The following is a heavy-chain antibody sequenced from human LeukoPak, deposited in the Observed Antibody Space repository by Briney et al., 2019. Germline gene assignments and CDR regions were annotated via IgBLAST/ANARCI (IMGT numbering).Heavy chain of an antibody. V-gene: IGHV3-11*04. CDR1: GFTFSDYY. CDR2: ISSSGSTI. D-gene: IGHD3-22*01. J-gene: IGHJ4*02. CDR3: ARVYYYDTRVADY. Sequence: PGGSLRLSCAASGFTFSDYYMSWIRQAPGKGLEWVSYISSSGSTIYYADSVKGRFTISRDNAKNSLYLQMNSLRAEDTAVYYCARVYYYDTRVADYWGQGTLVTVSS.